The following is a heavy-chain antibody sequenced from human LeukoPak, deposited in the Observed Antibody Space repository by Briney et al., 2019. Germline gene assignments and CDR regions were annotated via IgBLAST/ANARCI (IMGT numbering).Heavy chain of an antibody. J-gene: IGHJ4*02. CDR3: ARDDRGGNLGY. Sequence: SETLSLTCTVSGGSMSRYRWSWIRQPPGKGLEWIGYIYNSGSTNYNPSLKSRVTISLDTSKNQFSLKLNSVTAADTAVYYCARDDRGGNLGYWGQGTLVTVSS. CDR1: GGSMSRYR. CDR2: IYNSGST. V-gene: IGHV4-59*01. D-gene: IGHD3-16*01.